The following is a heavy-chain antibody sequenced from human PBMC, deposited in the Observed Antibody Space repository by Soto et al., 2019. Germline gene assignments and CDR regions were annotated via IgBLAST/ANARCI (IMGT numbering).Heavy chain of an antibody. V-gene: IGHV4-39*01. D-gene: IGHD3-3*01. Sequence: SETLSLTCTVSGGSISSSSYYLGWIRQPPGKGLEWIGSIYYSGSTYYNPSLKSRVTISVDTSKNQFSLKLSSVTAADTAVYYCARQLRFLEWLSPGAYYFDYWGQGTLVTVSS. CDR2: IYYSGST. J-gene: IGHJ4*02. CDR1: GGSISSSSYY. CDR3: ARQLRFLEWLSPGAYYFDY.